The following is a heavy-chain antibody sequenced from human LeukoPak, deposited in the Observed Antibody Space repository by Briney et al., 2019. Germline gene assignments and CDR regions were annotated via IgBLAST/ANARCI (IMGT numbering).Heavy chain of an antibody. V-gene: IGHV3-48*03. CDR3: ARESYSARFDY. CDR1: GFTFSSYE. Sequence: PGGSLRLSCAASGFTFSSYEMNWVRQAPGKGLEWVSFISSGGTIIYYTDSVKGRFTISRDNAKNSLYLQMNSLRAEDTAVYYCARESYSARFDYWGQGTLVTVSS. CDR2: ISSGGTII. J-gene: IGHJ4*02. D-gene: IGHD2-21*01.